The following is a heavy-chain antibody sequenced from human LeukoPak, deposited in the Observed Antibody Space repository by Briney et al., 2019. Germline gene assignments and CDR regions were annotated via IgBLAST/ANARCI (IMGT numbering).Heavy chain of an antibody. CDR3: ARDRGSGDSFDL. CDR2: IWFDGSNQ. CDR1: GFTFSTYG. J-gene: IGHJ3*01. V-gene: IGHV3-33*01. D-gene: IGHD6-19*01. Sequence: GGSLRLSCAASGFTFSTYGRHWVRQAPGKGLEWVAVIWFDGSNQYYVVSVRGRFSISRDNSKNTLYLQMNTLRAVDTGVYYCARDRGSGDSFDLWGQGAMVTVSS.